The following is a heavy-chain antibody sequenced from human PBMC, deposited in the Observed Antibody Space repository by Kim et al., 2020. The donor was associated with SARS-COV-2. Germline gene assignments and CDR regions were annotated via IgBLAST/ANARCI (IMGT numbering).Heavy chain of an antibody. D-gene: IGHD6-19*01. CDR2: INYSGTT. J-gene: IGHJ4*02. V-gene: IGHV4-59*01. CDR1: GGSISTYY. Sequence: SETLSLTCTVSGGSISTYYWSWLRQPPGKGLEWIAYINYSGTTNYNPSLKSRVTISVDTSKNQFSLKLTSVTAADTAVYYCARGAGWYGYWGQGTLVTVSS. CDR3: ARGAGWYGY.